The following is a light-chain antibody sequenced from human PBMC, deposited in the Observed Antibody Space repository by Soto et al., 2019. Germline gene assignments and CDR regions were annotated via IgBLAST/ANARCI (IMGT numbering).Light chain of an antibody. V-gene: IGLV2-14*01. CDR2: AVS. Sequence: QSVLTQPASVSGSPGQSITISCTGTSSDVGGYNYVSWYQQHPSKAPKLMIYAVSNRPSGVSNRFSGSKSGNTATLTISGLQAEDEADYYCCSYTVSGTYVFGTGTKFAV. CDR3: CSYTVSGTYV. J-gene: IGLJ1*01. CDR1: SSDVGGYNY.